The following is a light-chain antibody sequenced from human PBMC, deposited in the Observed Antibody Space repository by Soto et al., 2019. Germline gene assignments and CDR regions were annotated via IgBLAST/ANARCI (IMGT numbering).Light chain of an antibody. V-gene: IGKV3-20*01. Sequence: IVLTQSPGTLSLSPGERATLSCRASQSVTSSYLAWYQQKPGQAPRLLISGASSRATGIPDRFSGSGSVTDFTLTNSRLEPEDVAVYYCQQYSTSRLTFGGGTKVEIK. CDR1: QSVTSSY. J-gene: IGKJ4*01. CDR3: QQYSTSRLT. CDR2: GAS.